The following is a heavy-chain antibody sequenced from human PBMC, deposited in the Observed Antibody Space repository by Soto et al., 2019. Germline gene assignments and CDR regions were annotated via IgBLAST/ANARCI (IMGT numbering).Heavy chain of an antibody. CDR2: FNPTGDTA. V-gene: IGHV1-46*01. J-gene: IGHJ6*02. CDR1: GYTFTSYY. D-gene: IGHD5-18*01. CDR3: ARGGRIVDTGIGYYYYRAMDV. Sequence: ASVKVSCKASGYTFTSYYIHWVRQAPGQGLEWIGIFNPTGDTASYAQKLQGRVTMTRDTSTGTAYMELGSLRSEDAAVYYCARGGRIVDTGIGYYYYRAMDVWGQGTTVTVSS.